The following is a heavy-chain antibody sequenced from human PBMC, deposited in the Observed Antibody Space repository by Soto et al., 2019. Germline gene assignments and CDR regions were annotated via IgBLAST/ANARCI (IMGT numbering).Heavy chain of an antibody. CDR2: IVYDGGKI. J-gene: IGHJ4*02. Sequence: QVQLVESGGAVVQPGGSLRLSCAASGFTFSTYTMHWVRQAPGKGLEWVALIVYDGGKIHYADSVKGRFTISRDNSKNTLSLPMNSLKAEDTGIYYCASRSVPGYSYGEGFDYWGQGTLVTVSS. CDR1: GFTFSTYT. CDR3: ASRSVPGYSYGEGFDY. V-gene: IGHV3-30-3*01. D-gene: IGHD5-18*01.